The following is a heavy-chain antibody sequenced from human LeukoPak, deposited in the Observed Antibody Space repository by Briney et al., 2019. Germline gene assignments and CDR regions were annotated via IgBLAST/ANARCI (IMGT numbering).Heavy chain of an antibody. J-gene: IGHJ5*02. CDR1: GGSISSSNW. V-gene: IGHV4-4*02. D-gene: IGHD2-2*01. Sequence: KPSETLSLTCAVSGGSISSSNWWSWVRQPPGKGLEWIGEIYHSGSTYYNPSLKSRVTISVDTSKNQFSLKLSSVTAADTAVYYCASSAADIVVVPAGWFDPWGQGTLVTVSS. CDR3: ASSAADIVVVPAGWFDP. CDR2: IYHSGST.